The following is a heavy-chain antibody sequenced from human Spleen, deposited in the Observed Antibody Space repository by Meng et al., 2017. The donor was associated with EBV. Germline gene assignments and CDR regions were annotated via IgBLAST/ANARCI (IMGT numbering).Heavy chain of an antibody. V-gene: IGHV4-30-2*01. D-gene: IGHD5-18*01. CDR2: MHHSEST. CDR1: GVSISCSGNS. CDR3: AGGPTAMVTYFDY. Sequence: KLSQTPSLTCALSGVSISCSGNSCSWSRQRPGKGLELNGYMHHSESTYNNSSLKSRVTISVARSKYKFSLKLSSVTAADTAVYYCAGGPTAMVTYFDYWGQGTLVTVSS. J-gene: IGHJ4*02.